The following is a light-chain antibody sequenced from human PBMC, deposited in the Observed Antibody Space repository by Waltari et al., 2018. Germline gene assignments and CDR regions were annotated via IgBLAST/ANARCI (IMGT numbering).Light chain of an antibody. J-gene: IGLJ1*01. V-gene: IGLV2-11*01. Sequence: QSALTQPRSVSGSPGQSVTISCTGTSSDVGGYNYISWYHQHPAKAPNLMIYDVSKRPSGVPDRFSGSKSGNTASLTISGLQAEDEADYYCCSYAGSYTLVFGTGTKVTVL. CDR3: CSYAGSYTLV. CDR2: DVS. CDR1: SSDVGGYNY.